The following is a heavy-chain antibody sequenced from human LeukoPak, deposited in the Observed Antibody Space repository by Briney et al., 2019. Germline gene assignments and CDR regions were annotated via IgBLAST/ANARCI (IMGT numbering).Heavy chain of an antibody. CDR2: IRYDGSNK. V-gene: IGHV3-30*02. Sequence: PGGSLRLSCAASGFTFSSYGIHWVRQAPGKGLEWVAFIRYDGSNKYYADSVKGRFTISRDNSKNTLYLQMSSLRADDTAVYYCAKDRYYYDSSGYPYYFDYWGQGTLVTVSS. CDR1: GFTFSSYG. J-gene: IGHJ4*02. D-gene: IGHD3-22*01. CDR3: AKDRYYYDSSGYPYYFDY.